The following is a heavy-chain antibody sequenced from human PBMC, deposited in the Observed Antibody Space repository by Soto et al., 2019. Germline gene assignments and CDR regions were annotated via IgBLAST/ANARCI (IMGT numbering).Heavy chain of an antibody. Sequence: QVQLQESGPGLVKPSQTLSLTCTVSGGSISSGGYYWSWIHQHPGKGLEWIGYIYYSGSTYYNPSLKIRVTISVDTSKNQFSLKLSSVTAADTAVYYCARGPGYCSSTSCYFGYYYGMDVWGQGTTVTVSS. D-gene: IGHD2-2*01. CDR1: GGSISSGGYY. V-gene: IGHV4-31*03. CDR2: IYYSGST. CDR3: ARGPGYCSSTSCYFGYYYGMDV. J-gene: IGHJ6*02.